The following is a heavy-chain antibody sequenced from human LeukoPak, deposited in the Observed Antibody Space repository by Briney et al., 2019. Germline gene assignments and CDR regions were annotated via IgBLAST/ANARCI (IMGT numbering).Heavy chain of an antibody. CDR2: INSDGSST. D-gene: IGHD5-24*01. J-gene: IGHJ4*02. CDR1: GFTFSSYW. Sequence: PGESLRLSCAASGFTFSSYWMHWVRQAPGKGLVWVSRINSDGSSTSYADSVKGRFTISRDNAKNTLYLQMNSLRAEDTAVYYCARGVDGYNYYFDYWGQGTLVTVSS. CDR3: ARGVDGYNYYFDY. V-gene: IGHV3-74*01.